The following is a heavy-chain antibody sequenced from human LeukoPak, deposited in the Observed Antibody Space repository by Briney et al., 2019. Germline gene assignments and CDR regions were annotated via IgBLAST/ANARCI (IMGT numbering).Heavy chain of an antibody. V-gene: IGHV4-39*07. CDR2: IYFTGST. D-gene: IGHD5-12*01. CDR1: GDSISRSNYY. Sequence: SETLSLTCTVSGDSISRSNYYWGWIRQPPGKGLEWIGSIYFTGSTYYNPSLKSRVTMSVDTSRNQFSLKLSSVTAVDTAVYYCARTQEAVATSIDYWSQGTLVTVSS. J-gene: IGHJ4*02. CDR3: ARTQEAVATSIDY.